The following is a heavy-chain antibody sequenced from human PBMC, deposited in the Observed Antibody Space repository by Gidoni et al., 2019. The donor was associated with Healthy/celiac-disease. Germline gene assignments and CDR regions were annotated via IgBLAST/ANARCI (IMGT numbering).Heavy chain of an antibody. D-gene: IGHD2-2*02. CDR3: ARGGYCSSTSCYRLYYFDY. Sequence: EVQLVESGGGLVQPGGSLRLSCAASGFTFSSYWMHWVRQAPGKGLVWVSRINSDGSSTSYADSVKGRFTISRDNAKNTLYLQMNSLRAEDTAVYYCARGGYCSSTSCYRLYYFDYWGQGTLVTVSS. V-gene: IGHV3-74*01. CDR1: GFTFSSYW. CDR2: INSDGSST. J-gene: IGHJ4*02.